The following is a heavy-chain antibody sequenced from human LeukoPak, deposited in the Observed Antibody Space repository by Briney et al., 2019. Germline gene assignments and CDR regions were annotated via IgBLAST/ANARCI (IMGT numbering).Heavy chain of an antibody. J-gene: IGHJ4*02. CDR3: AREYYDSSDYPRQHYFDY. D-gene: IGHD3-22*01. Sequence: GGSLRLSCAASGFTFSNYAIHWIRQGPGKGLKWVAIISYDGTNKYYADSVKGRFSISRDNSKNTLYLQMNSLRPEDTAVYYCAREYYDSSDYPRQHYFDYWGQGTLVTVSS. CDR2: ISYDGTNK. CDR1: GFTFSNYA. V-gene: IGHV3-30*03.